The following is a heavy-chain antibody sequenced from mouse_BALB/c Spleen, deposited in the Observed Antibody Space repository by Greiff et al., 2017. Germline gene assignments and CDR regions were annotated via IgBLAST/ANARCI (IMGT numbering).Heavy chain of an antibody. CDR3: ARRMTTVVAYYFDY. V-gene: IGHV1-9*01. CDR1: GYTFSSYW. D-gene: IGHD1-1*01. CDR2: ILPGSGST. Sequence: QVQLQQSGAELMKPGASVKISCKATGYTFSSYWIEWVKQRPGHGLEWIGEILPGSGSTNYNEKFKGKATFTADTSSNTAYMQLSSLTSEDSAVYYCARRMTTVVAYYFDYWGQGTTLTVSS. J-gene: IGHJ2*01.